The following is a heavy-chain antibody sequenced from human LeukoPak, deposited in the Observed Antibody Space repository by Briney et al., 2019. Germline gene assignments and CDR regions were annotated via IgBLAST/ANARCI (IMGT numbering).Heavy chain of an antibody. D-gene: IGHD6-19*01. CDR2: IYNSGTT. V-gene: IGHV4-30-2*01. J-gene: IGHJ2*01. Sequence: PSETLSLTCIVSGGSISSGGYYWSWIRQPPGKGLEWIGYIYNSGTTYYNPSLKSRVTISLNRSKQQFSLKLSSVTAADTAVYYCARGDSGFPLWYFDLWGRGTLVTVSS. CDR3: ARGDSGFPLWYFDL. CDR1: GGSISSGGYY.